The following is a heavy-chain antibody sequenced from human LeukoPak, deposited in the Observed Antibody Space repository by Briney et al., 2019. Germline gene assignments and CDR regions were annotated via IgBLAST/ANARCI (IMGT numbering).Heavy chain of an antibody. CDR1: GFTFSSYA. D-gene: IGHD4-17*01. Sequence: GGSLRLSCAASGFTFSSYAMHWVRQAPGKGLEWVAVISFDGSNKLYADSVKGRFTISRDNSKNTLYLQMNSLRAEDTAVYYCAREGSGDYFDYWGQGTLVTVSS. V-gene: IGHV3-30-3*01. J-gene: IGHJ4*02. CDR3: AREGSGDYFDY. CDR2: ISFDGSNK.